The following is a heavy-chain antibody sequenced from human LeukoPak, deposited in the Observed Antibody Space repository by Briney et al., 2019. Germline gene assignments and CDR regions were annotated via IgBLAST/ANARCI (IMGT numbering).Heavy chain of an antibody. CDR1: GYTFTSYG. Sequence: ASVKVSCKASGYTFTSYGISWVRQAPGQGREWMGWISAYNGNTNYAQKLQGRVTMTTDTSTSTAYMELRSLRSDDTAVYYCARDRRCSGGSCYSSWYYFDYWGQGTLVTVSS. D-gene: IGHD2-15*01. CDR2: ISAYNGNT. CDR3: ARDRRCSGGSCYSSWYYFDY. V-gene: IGHV1-18*04. J-gene: IGHJ4*02.